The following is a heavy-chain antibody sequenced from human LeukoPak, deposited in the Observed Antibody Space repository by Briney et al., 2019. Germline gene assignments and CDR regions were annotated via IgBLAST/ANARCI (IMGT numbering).Heavy chain of an antibody. CDR3: ARLCVVVPAASLDY. J-gene: IGHJ4*02. V-gene: IGHV4-39*01. CDR1: GGSISSSSYY. Sequence: NPSETLSLTCTVSGGSISSSSYYWGWIRQPPGKGLEWIGSIYYSGSTYYNPSLKSRVTISVDTSKNQFSLKLSSVTAADTAVYYCARLCVVVPAASLDYWGQGTLVTVSS. D-gene: IGHD2-2*01. CDR2: IYYSGST.